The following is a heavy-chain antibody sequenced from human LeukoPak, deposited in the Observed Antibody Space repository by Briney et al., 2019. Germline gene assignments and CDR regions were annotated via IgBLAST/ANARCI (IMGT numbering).Heavy chain of an antibody. D-gene: IGHD2-2*01. J-gene: IGHJ3*02. CDR2: INAGNGNT. CDR3: ARDPFNPDCSSTSCPDAFDI. CDR1: GYTFTSYA. V-gene: IGHV1-3*01. Sequence: GASVKVSCKASGYTFTSYAMHWVRQAPGQRLEWTGWINAGNGNTKYSQKFQGRVTITRDTSASTAYMELSSLRSEDTAVYYCARDPFNPDCSSTSCPDAFDIWGQGTMVTVSS.